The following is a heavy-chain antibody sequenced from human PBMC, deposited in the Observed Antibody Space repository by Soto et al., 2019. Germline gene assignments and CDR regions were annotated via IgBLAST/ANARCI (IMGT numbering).Heavy chain of an antibody. D-gene: IGHD3-22*01. CDR2: ISSSSSYI. CDR3: ARDRYYYDSSGYYYLDY. V-gene: IGHV3-21*01. Sequence: EVQLVASGGGLVKPGGSLRLSCAASGFTFSSYSMNWVRQAPGKGLEWVSSISSSSSYIYYADSVKGRFTISRDNAKNSLYLQMNSLRAEDTAVYYCARDRYYYDSSGYYYLDYWGQGTLVTVSS. CDR1: GFTFSSYS. J-gene: IGHJ4*02.